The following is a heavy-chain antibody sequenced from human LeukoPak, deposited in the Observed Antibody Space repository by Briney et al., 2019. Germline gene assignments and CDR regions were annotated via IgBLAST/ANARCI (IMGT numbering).Heavy chain of an antibody. D-gene: IGHD3-22*01. CDR1: GFTFSSYG. Sequence: GRSLRLSCAASGFTFSSYGMHWVRQAPGKGLEWVAVISYDGSNKYYADSVKGRFTISRDNSKNTLYLQMNSLRAEDTAVYYCARVRVYDSSGYYLQPGPQYYFDYWGQGTLVTVSS. J-gene: IGHJ4*02. CDR2: ISYDGSNK. CDR3: ARVRVYDSSGYYLQPGPQYYFDY. V-gene: IGHV3-30*03.